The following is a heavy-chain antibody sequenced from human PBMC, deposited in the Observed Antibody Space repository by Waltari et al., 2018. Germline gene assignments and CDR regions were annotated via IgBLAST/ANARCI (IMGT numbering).Heavy chain of an antibody. V-gene: IGHV4-39*01. CDR1: GGSISSGGYY. D-gene: IGHD5-12*01. Sequence: QPRLQESGPGLVTPSEPLSLTCTVSGGSISSGGYYWGWIRQSPGKGLGWIGSIYYSGSTYYNPTLESRVTISGDTSKNEFSLKLSSVTAADTAVYYCARHWKRSGYRFDPWGQGTLVTVSS. CDR3: ARHWKRSGYRFDP. J-gene: IGHJ5*02. CDR2: IYYSGST.